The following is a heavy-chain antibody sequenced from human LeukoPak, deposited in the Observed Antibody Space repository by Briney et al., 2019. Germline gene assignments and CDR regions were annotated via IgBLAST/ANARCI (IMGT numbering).Heavy chain of an antibody. CDR1: GFTLSSYE. CDR2: IRYDGSNK. D-gene: IGHD3-22*01. V-gene: IGHV3-30*02. Sequence: PGGSLRLSCAASGFTLSSYEMHWVRQAPGKGLEWVAFIRYDGSNKYYADSVKGRFTISRDNSKNTLYLQMNSLRAEDTAVYYCAKDRLGRSGGYYWDYWGQGTLVTVSS. CDR3: AKDRLGRSGGYYWDY. J-gene: IGHJ4*02.